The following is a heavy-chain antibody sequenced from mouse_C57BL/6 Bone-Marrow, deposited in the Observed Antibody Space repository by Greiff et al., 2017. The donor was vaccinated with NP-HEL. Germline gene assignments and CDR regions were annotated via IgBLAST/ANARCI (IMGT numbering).Heavy chain of an antibody. V-gene: IGHV5-6*01. CDR1: GFTFSSYG. Sequence: EVQVVESGGDLVKPGGSLKLSCAASGFTFSSYGMSWVRQTPDKRLEWVATISSGGSSVKGRFTISRDNAKNTLYLQMSSLKSEDTAMYYCARGATGDFDYWGQGTTLTVSS. J-gene: IGHJ2*01. CDR3: ARGATGDFDY. D-gene: IGHD3-1*01. CDR2: ISSGGS.